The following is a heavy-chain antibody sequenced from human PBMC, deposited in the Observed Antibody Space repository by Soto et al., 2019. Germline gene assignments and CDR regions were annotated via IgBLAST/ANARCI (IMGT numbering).Heavy chain of an antibody. J-gene: IGHJ3*02. CDR3: ARPLDSSGWYGDDAFDI. Sequence: SETLSLTSTVSGGSISNKYWSWIRQPAVKGLEWIGRMSSSGVTNYSPSLKSRVTMSVDMSKNQFSPKLSSVTATDAAVYYCARPLDSSGWYGDDAFDIWGQGTMVPVSS. CDR2: MSSSGVT. D-gene: IGHD6-19*01. V-gene: IGHV4-4*07. CDR1: GGSISNKY.